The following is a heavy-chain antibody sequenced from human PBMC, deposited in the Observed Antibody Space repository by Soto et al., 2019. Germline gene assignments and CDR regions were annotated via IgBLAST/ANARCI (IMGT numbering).Heavy chain of an antibody. CDR2: ISAYNGNT. Sequence: QVQLVQSGAEVKKPGASVKVSCKASGYTFTSYGISWVRQAPGQGLEWMGWISAYNGNTNYAQKLQGRVTMTTDTTTSTAYMELRSLRSDNTAVYYCARDYGSGSYSNYYYYGMDVWGQGTTVTVSS. CDR1: GYTFTSYG. V-gene: IGHV1-18*01. J-gene: IGHJ6*02. D-gene: IGHD3-10*01. CDR3: ARDYGSGSYSNYYYYGMDV.